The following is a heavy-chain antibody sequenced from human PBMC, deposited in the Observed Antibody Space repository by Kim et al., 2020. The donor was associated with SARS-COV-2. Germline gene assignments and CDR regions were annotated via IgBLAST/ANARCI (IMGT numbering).Heavy chain of an antibody. CDR3: ARLGVYATPFDY. D-gene: IGHD2-8*01. J-gene: IGHJ4*02. CDR2: IYYSGST. CDR1: GGSISSSSYY. V-gene: IGHV4-39*01. Sequence: SETLSLTCTVSGGSISSSSYYWGWIRQPPGKGLEWIGSIYYSGSTYYNPSLKSRVTISVDTSKNQFSLKLSSVTAADTAVYYCARLGVYATPFDYWGQGTLVTVSS.